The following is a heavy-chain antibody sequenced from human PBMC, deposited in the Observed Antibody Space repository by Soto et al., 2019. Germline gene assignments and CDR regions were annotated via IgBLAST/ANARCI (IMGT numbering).Heavy chain of an antibody. CDR2: FIPIIGTT. V-gene: IGHV1-69*01. CDR1: GGTISSYA. J-gene: IGHJ5*02. CDR3: ASLVVLEDSTGDWIDP. D-gene: IGHD7-27*01. Sequence: QVQLVQSGAEVKKPGSSVKVSCSASGGTISSYAITWVRQAPGQGLEWMGGFIPIIGTTNYAQKFQGRVTITADESTSTSYMEVSSLGSEDTAVYYCASLVVLEDSTGDWIDPWGQGTLVTVSS.